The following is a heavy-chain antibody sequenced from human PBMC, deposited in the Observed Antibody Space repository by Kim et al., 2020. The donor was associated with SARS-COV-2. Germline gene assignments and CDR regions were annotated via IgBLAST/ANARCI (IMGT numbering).Heavy chain of an antibody. J-gene: IGHJ6*02. D-gene: IGHD2-21*01. CDR1: GFTFSSYS. Sequence: GGSLRLSCAASGFTFSSYSMNWVRQAPGKVLEWVSSISSSSSYIYYADSVKGRFTISRDNAKNSLYLQMNSLRAEDTAVYYCARDPYGGDLFYYYYGMDVWGQGTTVTVSS. CDR3: ARDPYGGDLFYYYYGMDV. CDR2: ISSSSSYI. V-gene: IGHV3-21*01.